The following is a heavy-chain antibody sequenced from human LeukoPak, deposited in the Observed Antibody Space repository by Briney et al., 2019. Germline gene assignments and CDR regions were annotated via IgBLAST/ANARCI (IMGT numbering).Heavy chain of an antibody. J-gene: IGHJ5*02. CDR1: GYTFTGYY. D-gene: IGHD4-17*01. CDR2: INPNSGGT. CDR3: ARDLGDYQRDYFDP. V-gene: IGHV1-2*02. Sequence: ASVKVSCKAPGYTFTGYYMHWVRQAPGQGLEWMGWINPNSGGTNYAQKFQGRVTMTRDTSISTAYMELSRLGSDDTAVYYCARDLGDYQRDYFDPWGQGTLVTVSS.